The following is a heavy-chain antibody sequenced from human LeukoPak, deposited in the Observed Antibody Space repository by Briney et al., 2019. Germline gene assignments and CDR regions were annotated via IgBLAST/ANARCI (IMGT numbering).Heavy chain of an antibody. CDR2: IYPGDSDT. D-gene: IGHD2-15*01. CDR1: GYSITSYW. V-gene: IGHV5-51*01. Sequence: GESLKISCKGSGYSITSYWIGWVRQMPGKGLEWMGIIYPGDSDTRYSPSFQGQVTISADKSISTAYLQWSSLKASDTAMYYCARHYCSGGSCHENYFDYWGQGTLVTVSS. CDR3: ARHYCSGGSCHENYFDY. J-gene: IGHJ4*02.